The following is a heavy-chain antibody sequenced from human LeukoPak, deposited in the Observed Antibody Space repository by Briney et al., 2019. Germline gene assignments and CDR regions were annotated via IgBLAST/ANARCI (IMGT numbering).Heavy chain of an antibody. CDR3: ARDGGYSGYDQYYFDY. Sequence: SETLSLTCTVSGGSISSSSYYWGWIRQPAGKGLEWIGRIYTSGSTNYNPSLKSRVTISVDTSKNQFSLKLSSVTAADTAVYYCARDGGYSGYDQYYFDYWGQGTLVTVSS. CDR1: GGSISSSSYY. CDR2: IYTSGST. D-gene: IGHD5-12*01. J-gene: IGHJ4*02. V-gene: IGHV4-61*02.